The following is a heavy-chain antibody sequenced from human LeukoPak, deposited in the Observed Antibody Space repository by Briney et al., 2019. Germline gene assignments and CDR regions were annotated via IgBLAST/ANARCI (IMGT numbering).Heavy chain of an antibody. CDR2: IYYSGST. CDR3: ARSSTVVTPEGAFDI. D-gene: IGHD4-23*01. V-gene: IGHV4-59*01. J-gene: IGHJ3*02. Sequence: SETLSLTCTVSGGSISSYYWSWIRQPPGEGLEWIGYIYYSGSTNYNPSLKSRVTISVDTSKNQFSLKLSSVTAADTAVYYCARSSTVVTPEGAFDIWGQGTMVTVSS. CDR1: GGSISSYY.